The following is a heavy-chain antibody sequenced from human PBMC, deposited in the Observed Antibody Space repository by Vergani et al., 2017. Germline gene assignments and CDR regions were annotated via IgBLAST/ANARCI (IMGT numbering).Heavy chain of an antibody. D-gene: IGHD3-3*01. V-gene: IGHV4-34*01. CDR3: ARGRGYDCWSGYHTNWFDP. CDR1: GGSFSGYY. CDR2: INHSGST. J-gene: IGHJ5*02. Sequence: QVQLQQWGAGLLKPSETLSLTCAVYGGSFSGYYWSWIRQPPGKGLEWIGEINHSGSTNYNPSLKSRVTISVATSKNQFSLKLSSVTAADAAVYYCARGRGYDCWSGYHTNWFDPWGQGTLVTVSS.